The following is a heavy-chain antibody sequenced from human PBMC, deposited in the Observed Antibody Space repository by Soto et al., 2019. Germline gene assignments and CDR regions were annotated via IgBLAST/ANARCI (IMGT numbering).Heavy chain of an antibody. CDR2: INPSGGST. V-gene: IGHV1-46*01. D-gene: IGHD6-19*01. J-gene: IGHJ5*02. Sequence: ASMKVSCKASGYTFTSYYMHWVRQAPGQGLEWMGIINPSGGSTSYAQKFQGRVTMTRDTSTSTVYMELSSLRSEDTAVYYCARDLAVAPQPPGWFDPWGQGTLVTVSS. CDR3: ARDLAVAPQPPGWFDP. CDR1: GYTFTSYY.